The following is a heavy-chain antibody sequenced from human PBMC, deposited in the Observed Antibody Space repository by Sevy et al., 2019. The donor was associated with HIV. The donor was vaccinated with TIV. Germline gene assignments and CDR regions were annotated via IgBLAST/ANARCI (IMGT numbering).Heavy chain of an antibody. J-gene: IGHJ6*01. CDR3: ARAPTDFWMWGMDL. CDR1: GYAFTGYW. Sequence: ASVKVSCKTSGYAFTGYWIHWVRQAPGQGLEWMGRINPISSGTDDSQKFQGRVTMTRDTSISTAYMDITRLRSDDTAVYYCARAPTDFWMWGMDLWGQGTVVTVSS. V-gene: IGHV1-2*06. CDR2: INPISSGT. D-gene: IGHD3-3*01.